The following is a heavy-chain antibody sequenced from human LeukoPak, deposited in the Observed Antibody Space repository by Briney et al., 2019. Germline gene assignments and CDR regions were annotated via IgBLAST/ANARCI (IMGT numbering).Heavy chain of an antibody. Sequence: PSETLSLTCTVSGGSISSYYWSWIRQPPGKGLEWIGYIYYSGSTNYNPSLKSRVTISVDTSKNQFSLKLSSVTAADTAVYYCARGLLNYDILTGYYGDAFDIWGQGTMVAVSS. V-gene: IGHV4-59*01. J-gene: IGHJ3*02. CDR1: GGSISSYY. D-gene: IGHD3-9*01. CDR3: ARGLLNYDILTGYYGDAFDI. CDR2: IYYSGST.